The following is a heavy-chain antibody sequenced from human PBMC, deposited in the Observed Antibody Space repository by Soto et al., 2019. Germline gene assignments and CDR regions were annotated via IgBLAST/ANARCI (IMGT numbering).Heavy chain of an antibody. CDR1: GGSFSGYY. D-gene: IGHD3-16*02. Sequence: SETLSLTCAVYGGSFSGYYWSWIRQPPGKGLEWIGEINHSGSTNYNPSLKSRVTISVDTSKNQFSLKLSSVTAADTAVYYCARGNSDDYIWGSYRYGRYYYYYYMDVWGKGTTVTVSS. CDR2: INHSGST. J-gene: IGHJ6*03. CDR3: ARGNSDDYIWGSYRYGRYYYYYYMDV. V-gene: IGHV4-34*01.